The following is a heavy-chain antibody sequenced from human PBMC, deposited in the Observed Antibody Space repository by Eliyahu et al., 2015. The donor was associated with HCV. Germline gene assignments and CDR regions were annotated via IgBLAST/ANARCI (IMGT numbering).Heavy chain of an antibody. CDR2: ISSSSSXI. CDR3: ARVFYLPHFSGIAAPNWFDP. D-gene: IGHD6-13*01. Sequence: EVQLVESGGGLVKPGGSLRLSCAASGFTFXSXXXXWVRQAPGKGLEWVSSISSSSSXIYYADSVKGRFTISRDNAKNSLYLQMNSLRAEDTAVYYCARVFYLPHFSGIAAPNWFDPWGQGTLVTVSS. V-gene: IGHV3-21*01. CDR1: GFTFXSXX. J-gene: IGHJ5*02.